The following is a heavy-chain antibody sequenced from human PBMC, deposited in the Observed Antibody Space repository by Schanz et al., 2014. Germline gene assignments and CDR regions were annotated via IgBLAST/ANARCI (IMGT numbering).Heavy chain of an antibody. CDR1: GFTFSSYG. CDR2: ISYDGSNK. V-gene: IGHV3-30*03. CDR3: ARVVLAATGPRNYYYYGMDV. Sequence: QVQLVESGGCVVQPGRSLRLSCAASGFTFSSYGMHWVRQAPGKGLEWVAVISYDGSNKYYADSVKGRFTISRDNAKNSLYLQMNSLRAEDTAVYYCARVVLAATGPRNYYYYGMDVWGQGTTVTVSS. D-gene: IGHD6-13*01. J-gene: IGHJ6*02.